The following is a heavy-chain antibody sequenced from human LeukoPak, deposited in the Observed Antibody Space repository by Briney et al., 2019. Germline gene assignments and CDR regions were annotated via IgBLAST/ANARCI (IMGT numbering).Heavy chain of an antibody. CDR3: AGQRYYFDY. CDR2: IYYSGST. V-gene: IGHV4-59*08. Sequence: SETLSLTCTVSGGSISPYHWSWIRQPPGKGLEWIGYIYYSGSTNYNPSLKSRVTISVDTSKNQFSLKLSSVTAADTAVYYCAGQRYYFDYWGQGTLVTVSS. J-gene: IGHJ4*02. CDR1: GGSISPYH.